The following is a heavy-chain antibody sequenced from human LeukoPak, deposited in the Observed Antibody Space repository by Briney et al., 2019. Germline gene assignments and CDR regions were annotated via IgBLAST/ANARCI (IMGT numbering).Heavy chain of an antibody. CDR1: GYTFTSYG. J-gene: IGHJ4*02. CDR3: ARVGYYGSGSYYREY. Sequence: ASVKVSCKASGYTFTSYGISWVRQAPGQGLEWMGWISAYNGNTNYAQKLQGRVTMTTDTSTSTAYMELRSLRSGDTAVYYCARVGYYGSGSYYREYWGQGTLVTVSS. CDR2: ISAYNGNT. V-gene: IGHV1-18*04. D-gene: IGHD3-10*01.